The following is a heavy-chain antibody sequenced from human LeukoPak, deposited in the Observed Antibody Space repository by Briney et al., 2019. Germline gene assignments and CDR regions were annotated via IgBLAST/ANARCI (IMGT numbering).Heavy chain of an antibody. Sequence: GGSLRLSCSASGFTFSSYAMHWVRQAPGKGLEYVSAISSNGGSTYYTASVKGRFTISRDNSKNTLYLQMSSLRGEGTAVYYCVKDARGYFDYCGQGTLVTVSS. V-gene: IGHV3-64D*06. D-gene: IGHD3-10*01. CDR1: GFTFSSYA. CDR2: ISSNGGST. CDR3: VKDARGYFDY. J-gene: IGHJ4*02.